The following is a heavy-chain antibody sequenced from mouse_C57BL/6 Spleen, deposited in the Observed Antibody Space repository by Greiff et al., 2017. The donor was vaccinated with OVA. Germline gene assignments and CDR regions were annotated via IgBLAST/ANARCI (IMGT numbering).Heavy chain of an antibody. CDR3: ARVKGAYDGYYDWYFDV. Sequence: QVQLKQPGTELVKPGASVKLSCKASGYTFTSYWMHWVKQRPGQGLEWIGNINPSNGGTNYNEKFKSKATLTVDKSSSTAYMQLSSLTSEDSAVYYCARVKGAYDGYYDWYFDVWGTGTTVTVSS. D-gene: IGHD2-3*01. CDR1: GYTFTSYW. CDR2: INPSNGGT. V-gene: IGHV1-53*01. J-gene: IGHJ1*03.